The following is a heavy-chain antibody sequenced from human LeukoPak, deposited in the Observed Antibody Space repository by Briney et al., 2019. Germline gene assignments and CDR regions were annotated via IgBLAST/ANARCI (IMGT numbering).Heavy chain of an antibody. Sequence: PGGSLRLSCAASGFTFSSYGMSWVRQAPGKGLEWVSAISGSGGSTYYADSLKGRFTISRDNSENTLFLQMNSLRVEDTAVYYCAKDLSSSSFYFDYWGQGTLVTVSS. CDR3: AKDLSSSSFYFDY. D-gene: IGHD2-2*01. CDR1: GFTFSSYG. J-gene: IGHJ4*02. CDR2: ISGSGGST. V-gene: IGHV3-23*01.